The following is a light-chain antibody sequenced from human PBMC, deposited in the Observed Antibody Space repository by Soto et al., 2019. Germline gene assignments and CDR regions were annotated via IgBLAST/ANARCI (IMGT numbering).Light chain of an antibody. CDR2: GAS. Sequence: EIVMTQSPATLSVSPGERATLSCRASQSVSSNLAWYQQKPGQAPRLLIYGASNRATGIPARFSGSGSGTDFTLTISSLQSEDFAFYYCQQYNNWPPWTFGQGTKVEIK. CDR3: QQYNNWPPWT. CDR1: QSVSSN. V-gene: IGKV3-15*01. J-gene: IGKJ1*01.